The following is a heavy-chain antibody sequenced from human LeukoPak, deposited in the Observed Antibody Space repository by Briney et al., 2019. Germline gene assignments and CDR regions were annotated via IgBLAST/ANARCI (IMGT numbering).Heavy chain of an antibody. Sequence: SQTLSLTCTVSGGSISSGGYYWSWLRQHPGKGLEWIGYIYYSGSTYYNPSLKSRVTISVDTSKNQFSLKLSSVTAADTAVYYCARRVAGQFDYWGQGTLVTVSS. J-gene: IGHJ4*02. V-gene: IGHV4-31*03. CDR3: ARRVAGQFDY. D-gene: IGHD6-19*01. CDR1: GGSISSGGYY. CDR2: IYYSGST.